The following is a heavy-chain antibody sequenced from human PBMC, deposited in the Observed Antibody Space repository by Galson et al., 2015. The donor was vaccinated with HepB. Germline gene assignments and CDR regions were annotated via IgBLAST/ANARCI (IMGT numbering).Heavy chain of an antibody. CDR3: ARDPPNWSIAVAGTAPYYYYGMDV. J-gene: IGHJ6*02. D-gene: IGHD6-19*01. CDR1: GFTFSSYA. V-gene: IGHV3-30-3*01. CDR2: ISYDGSNK. Sequence: SLRLSCAASGFTFSSYAMHWVRQAPGKGLEWVAVISYDGSNKYYADSVKGRFTISRDNSKNTLYLQMNSLRAEDTAVYYCARDPPNWSIAVAGTAPYYYYGMDVWGQGTTVTVSS.